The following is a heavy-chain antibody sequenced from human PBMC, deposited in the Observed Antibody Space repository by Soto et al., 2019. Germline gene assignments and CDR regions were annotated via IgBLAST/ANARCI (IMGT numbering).Heavy chain of an antibody. V-gene: IGHV4-30-2*01. D-gene: IGHD3-22*01. J-gene: IGHJ4*02. CDR2: IYHSGST. Sequence: QLQLQESGSGLVKPSQTLSLTCAVSGGSISSGGYSWSWIRQPPGKGLEWIGYIYHSGSTYYNPSLKSRVTISVDRSKNQFSLKLSSVTAADTAVYYCARGRYYYDSSAGYDYWGQGTLVTVSS. CDR1: GGSISSGGYS. CDR3: ARGRYYYDSSAGYDY.